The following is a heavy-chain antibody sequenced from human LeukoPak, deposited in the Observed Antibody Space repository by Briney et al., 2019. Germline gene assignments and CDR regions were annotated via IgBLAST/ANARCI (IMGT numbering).Heavy chain of an antibody. Sequence: GRSLRLSCAASGFTFSSYAMHWVRQAPGKGLEWVAVISYDGSNKYYADSVKGRFTISRGNSKNTLYLQMNSLRAEDTAVYYCARETQQLAYYYYYGMDVWGQGTTVTVPS. CDR3: ARETQQLAYYYYYGMDV. CDR1: GFTFSSYA. D-gene: IGHD6-13*01. CDR2: ISYDGSNK. J-gene: IGHJ6*02. V-gene: IGHV3-30-3*01.